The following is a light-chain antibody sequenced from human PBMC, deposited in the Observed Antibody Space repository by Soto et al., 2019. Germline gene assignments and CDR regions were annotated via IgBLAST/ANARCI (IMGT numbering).Light chain of an antibody. CDR2: KAS. Sequence: DIPMTQSPSTLTSSVGDRVTITCRASQMLSSWLAWYQQKPGTAPKRLISKASSLHSGVPSRFSGLGSGTEFSLIISNLEPNDSATYYCQQYNSYPYTFGQGTNLEIK. CDR1: QMLSSW. V-gene: IGKV1-5*03. J-gene: IGKJ2*01. CDR3: QQYNSYPYT.